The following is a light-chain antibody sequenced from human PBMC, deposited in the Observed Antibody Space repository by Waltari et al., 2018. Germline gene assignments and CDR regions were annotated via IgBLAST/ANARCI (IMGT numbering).Light chain of an antibody. J-gene: IGLJ2*01. V-gene: IGLV3-19*01. CDR2: DPN. CDR1: SLRSYH. CDR3: HSRDASGVGGA. Sequence: TQDPAVSVAVGQTVRITCQGDSLRSYHASWYQQRPGQAPKLLLYDPNNRPSGVPGRFSGSSSDNTASLTITGAQAEDEAYYYCHSRDASGVGGAFGGGTKLTVL.